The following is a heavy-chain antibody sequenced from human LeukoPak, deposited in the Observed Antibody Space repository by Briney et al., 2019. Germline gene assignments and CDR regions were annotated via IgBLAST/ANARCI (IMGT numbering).Heavy chain of an antibody. J-gene: IGHJ5*02. CDR3: ARVSVAKLSSSWYGL. CDR1: GFTFSSYG. CDR2: IWYDGSNK. Sequence: GGSLRLSCAASGFTFSSYGMRWIRQAPGKGLEWVAVIWYDGSNKYYADSVKGRFTISRDNSKNTLYLQMNSLRAEDTAVYYCARVSVAKLSSSWYGLWGQGTLVTVSS. D-gene: IGHD6-13*01. V-gene: IGHV3-33*01.